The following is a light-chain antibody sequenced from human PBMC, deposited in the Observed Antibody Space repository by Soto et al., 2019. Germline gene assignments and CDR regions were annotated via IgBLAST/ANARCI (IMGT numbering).Light chain of an antibody. CDR3: SSHTSSGTRV. V-gene: IGLV2-14*03. CDR2: DVT. Sequence: QSVLTQPASVSGSLGQSITISCTGTSSDVGAYDYVSWYQQYPGKVPKLIIYDVTYRPSGVSNRFSGSKSGNTASLTISGLQAEDETDYYCSSHTSSGTRVFGTGPKLTVL. J-gene: IGLJ1*01. CDR1: SSDVGAYDY.